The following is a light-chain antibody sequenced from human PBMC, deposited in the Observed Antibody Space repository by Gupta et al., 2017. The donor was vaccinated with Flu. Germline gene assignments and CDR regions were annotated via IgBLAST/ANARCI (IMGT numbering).Light chain of an antibody. CDR3: NSNTADSSLV. J-gene: IGLJ2*01. Sequence: QSALTQPASVPGSPGQSITISCTGPSRDVGGFDYVFWYQQHPGKAPKPIHYEVSNRPSGVANRFSGSKAGNTASLTISVPQAEDEADYYYNSNTADSSLVFGGGTKLTVL. V-gene: IGLV2-14*03. CDR1: SRDVGGFDY. CDR2: EVS.